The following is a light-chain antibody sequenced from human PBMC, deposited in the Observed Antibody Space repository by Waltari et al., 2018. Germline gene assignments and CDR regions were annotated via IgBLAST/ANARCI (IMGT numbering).Light chain of an antibody. CDR1: QSISGS. CDR2: AAS. Sequence: DIQMTQSPSSLSASVGDRVTITCRASQSISGSLNWYQQKPGKAPKLLIYAASSLQRGVPSRFSGSGSGTEFTLTISSLQSEDFAVYYCQQYNNWPPKLTFGGGTKVEIK. CDR3: QQYNNWPPKLT. V-gene: IGKV1-39*01. J-gene: IGKJ4*01.